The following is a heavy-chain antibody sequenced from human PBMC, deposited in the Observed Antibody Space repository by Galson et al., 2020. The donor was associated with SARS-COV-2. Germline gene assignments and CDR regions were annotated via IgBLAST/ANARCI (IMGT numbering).Heavy chain of an antibody. V-gene: IGHV3-53*01. D-gene: IGHD6-13*01. J-gene: IGHJ4*02. CDR1: GFTVSSNY. Sequence: GGSLRLSCAASGFTVSSNYMSWVRQAPGKGLEWVSVIYSGGSTYYADSVKGRFTISRDNSKNTLYLQMNSLRAEDTAVYYCARGYAGIAAAGLSYYFDYWGQGTLVTVSS. CDR2: IYSGGST. CDR3: ARGYAGIAAAGLSYYFDY.